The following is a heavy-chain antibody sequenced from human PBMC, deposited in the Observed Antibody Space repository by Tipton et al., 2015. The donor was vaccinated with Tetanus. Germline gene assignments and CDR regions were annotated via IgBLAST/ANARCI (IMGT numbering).Heavy chain of an antibody. CDR1: GSSISRSGHY. J-gene: IGHJ4*02. V-gene: IGHV4-61*08. CDR2: VYHSGAT. CDR3: ARASNDYPKKGPFDY. D-gene: IGHD4-11*01. Sequence: GLVKPSETLSLTCTVSGSSISRSGHYWTWIRQPPGKEPEWVGYVYHSGATNYHPSLKSRLAISADTSKNQFSLNLRSVITADTAVYYCARASNDYPKKGPFDYWGQGILVIVSS.